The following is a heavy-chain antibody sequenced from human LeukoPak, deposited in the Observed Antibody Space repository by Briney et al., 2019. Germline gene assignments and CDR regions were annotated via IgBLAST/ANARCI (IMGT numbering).Heavy chain of an antibody. CDR2: INSDGSST. V-gene: IGHV3-74*01. CDR3: ARVRGYSYYGGYYYYMDV. J-gene: IGHJ6*03. Sequence: GGSLRLSCAASGFTFSSYWMHWVRHAPGKGLVWVSRINSDGSSTSYADSVNVRFTISRDNAKNTLYLQMNSLRAEDTAVYYCARVRGYSYYGGYYYYMDVWGKGTTVTVSS. D-gene: IGHD5-18*01. CDR1: GFTFSSYW.